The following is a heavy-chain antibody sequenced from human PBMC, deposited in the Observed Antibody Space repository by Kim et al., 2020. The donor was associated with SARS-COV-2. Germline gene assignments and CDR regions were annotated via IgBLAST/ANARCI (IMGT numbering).Heavy chain of an antibody. J-gene: IGHJ6*02. Sequence: SVKVSCKASGGTFSSYAISWVRQAPGQGLEWMGRIIPILGIANYAQKFQGRVTITADKSTSTAYMELSSLRSEDTAVYYCARGGGRYCSSTSCYVGYYYYGMDVWGQGTTVTVSS. CDR2: IIPILGIA. D-gene: IGHD2-2*01. CDR1: GGTFSSYA. CDR3: ARGGGRYCSSTSCYVGYYYYGMDV. V-gene: IGHV1-69*04.